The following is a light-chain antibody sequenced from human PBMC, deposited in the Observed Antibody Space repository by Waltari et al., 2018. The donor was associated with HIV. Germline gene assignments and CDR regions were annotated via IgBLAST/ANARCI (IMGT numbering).Light chain of an antibody. V-gene: IGLV3-21*04. CDR1: DIGTRS. CDR3: QVWDSNNDVV. Sequence: SYVLTQTPSVSVAPGKTATLTCEGSDIGTRSVHWYRQKPGQAPVLVMYYDSQRPSGIAGRFSGSNSGNMATLTIGRVGGGDEADYYCQVWDSNNDVVFGRGTKLTVL. J-gene: IGLJ2*01. CDR2: YDS.